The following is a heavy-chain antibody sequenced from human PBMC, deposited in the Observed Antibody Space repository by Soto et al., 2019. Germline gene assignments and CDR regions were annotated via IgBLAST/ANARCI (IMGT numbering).Heavy chain of an antibody. J-gene: IGHJ6*02. V-gene: IGHV3-30*18. D-gene: IGHD6-25*01. CDR3: AKDSGVWYYGMDV. Sequence: PGGSLRLSCAASGFTFSSYGMHWVRQAPGKGLEWVAVISYDGSNKYYADSVKGRFTISRDNSKNTLYLQMNSLRAEDTAVYYCAKDSGVWYYGMDVWGQGTTVTVSS. CDR2: ISYDGSNK. CDR1: GFTFSSYG.